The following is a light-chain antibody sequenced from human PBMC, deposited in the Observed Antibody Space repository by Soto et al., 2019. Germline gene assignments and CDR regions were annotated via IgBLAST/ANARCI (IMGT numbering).Light chain of an antibody. J-gene: IGKJ5*01. CDR2: GAS. Sequence: EIVMTQSPATLSVSPGESATLSCRASQSVSSNLAWYQQKPGQAPRLLIYGASSRATGIPDRFSGWGSGTDFTLTISRLEPEDSAVYYCQQYGSSPPITFGQGTRLEIK. CDR3: QQYGSSPPIT. CDR1: QSVSSN. V-gene: IGKV3-20*01.